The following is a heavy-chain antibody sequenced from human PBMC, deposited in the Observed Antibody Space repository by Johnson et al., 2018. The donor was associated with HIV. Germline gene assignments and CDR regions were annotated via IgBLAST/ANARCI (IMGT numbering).Heavy chain of an antibody. CDR1: GFTFSSSW. V-gene: IGHV3-52*01. CDR2: IKCDGSEK. CDR3: ARASKVLSSGWSRGAFDI. D-gene: IGHD6-19*01. J-gene: IGHJ3*02. Sequence: VQLVESGGGVVRPGGSLRLSCAASGFTFSSSWMHWVCQAPEKGLEWVADIKCDGSEKYYVDSVKGRLTISRDNAKNSLYLQMNSLRAGDTAVYYCARASKVLSSGWSRGAFDIWGQGTMVTVSS.